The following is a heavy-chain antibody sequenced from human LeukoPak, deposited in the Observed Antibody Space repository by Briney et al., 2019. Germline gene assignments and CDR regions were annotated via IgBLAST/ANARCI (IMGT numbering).Heavy chain of an antibody. D-gene: IGHD5-12*01. CDR3: AREVVTTILMFDY. Sequence: PSETLSLTCTVSGASIDSTDYYWDWIRQSPGKGLEWIGSISQSGSPYYNPSLTSRVTISVDTSKNQFSLRLNSVSAADTAVYYCAREVVTTILMFDYWGQGNLVIVSS. J-gene: IGHJ4*02. CDR2: ISQSGSP. V-gene: IGHV4-39*07. CDR1: GASIDSTDYY.